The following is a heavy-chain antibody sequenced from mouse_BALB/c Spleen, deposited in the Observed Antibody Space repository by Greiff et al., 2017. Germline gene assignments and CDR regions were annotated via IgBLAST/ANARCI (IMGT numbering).Heavy chain of an antibody. J-gene: IGHJ4*01. Sequence: DVMLVESGGGLVKPGGSLKLSCAASGFTFSSYTMSWVRQTPEKRLEWVATISSGGSYTYYPDSVKGRFTISRDNAKNTLYLQMSSLKSEDTAMYYCTRDPLDSSGYVGAMDYWGQGTSVTVSS. V-gene: IGHV5-6-4*01. CDR3: TRDPLDSSGYVGAMDY. CDR2: ISSGGSYT. CDR1: GFTFSSYT. D-gene: IGHD3-2*01.